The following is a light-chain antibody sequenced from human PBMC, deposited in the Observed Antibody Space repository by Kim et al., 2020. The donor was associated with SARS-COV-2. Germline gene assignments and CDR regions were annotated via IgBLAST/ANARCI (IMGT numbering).Light chain of an antibody. Sequence: ASIGEGDHVPDGWSESLSSWFAWYQQRPGRASMVMIYAASSLQSGVPARFSRSGCGTDFTLTNSSLQPEDFATYYCKQTNSFPNTFGQGPKLEI. CDR3: KQTNSFPNT. J-gene: IGKJ2*01. V-gene: IGKV1-12*01. CDR2: AAS. CDR1: ESLSSW.